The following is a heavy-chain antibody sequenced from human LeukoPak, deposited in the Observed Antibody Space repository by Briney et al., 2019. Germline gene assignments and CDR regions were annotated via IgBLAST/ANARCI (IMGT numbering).Heavy chain of an antibody. CDR1: GFTFSRYA. D-gene: IGHD6-19*01. Sequence: GGSLRLSCAASGFTFSRYAMHWVRQAPGMGLAWVAVISNDGSNKYYSESVKGRFTISRDNSKNTLDLQMNSLRTEDTALYYCVFLNTGWHIDGFDMWGQGTMVTVSS. CDR2: ISNDGSNK. J-gene: IGHJ3*02. CDR3: VFLNTGWHIDGFDM. V-gene: IGHV3-30*04.